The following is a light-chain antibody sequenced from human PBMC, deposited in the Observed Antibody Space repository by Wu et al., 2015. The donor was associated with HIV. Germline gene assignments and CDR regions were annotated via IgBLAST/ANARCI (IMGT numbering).Light chain of an antibody. V-gene: IGKV1-5*03. CDR2: KAS. J-gene: IGKJ2*01. CDR3: QQYNSFPYT. CDR1: QSITPW. Sequence: IRITQSPSSLTASIGDRVTITCRASQSITPWLAWYQQKPGKAPKLLIYKASNLQNGVSPRFSGSGSGTEYTLAISNLQPDDFTTYFCQQYNSFPYTFGQGTKLEI.